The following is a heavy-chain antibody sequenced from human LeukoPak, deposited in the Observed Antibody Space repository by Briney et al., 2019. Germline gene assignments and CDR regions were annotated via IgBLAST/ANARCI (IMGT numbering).Heavy chain of an antibody. J-gene: IGHJ4*02. CDR2: ISGSGGGT. D-gene: IGHD6-19*01. V-gene: IGHV3-23*01. Sequence: GGSLRLSCAASGVTFSSDAVSWGREGPGRGVEWGSAISGSGGGTYYADSGRGRFTSSSDNSKNKLYMKMNSLSTDGRAVYYCAKNTTGYRSGRYHGWTVDYWGQGTLVTVSS. CDR1: GVTFSSDA. CDR3: AKNTTGYRSGRYHGWTVDY.